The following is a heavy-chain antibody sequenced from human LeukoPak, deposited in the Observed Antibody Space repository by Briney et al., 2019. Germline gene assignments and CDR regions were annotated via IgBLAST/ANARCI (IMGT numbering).Heavy chain of an antibody. V-gene: IGHV3-11*01. CDR2: ISSSGSTI. CDR3: ARGLRYFDWLTNDYYYYGMDV. D-gene: IGHD3-9*01. J-gene: IGHJ6*02. CDR1: GFTFSDYY. Sequence: GGSLRLSCAASGFTFSDYYMSWIRQAPGKGLEWVSYISSSGSTIYYADSVKGRFTISRDNAKNSLYLQMNSLRAEDTAVYYFARGLRYFDWLTNDYYYYGMDVWGQGTTVTVSS.